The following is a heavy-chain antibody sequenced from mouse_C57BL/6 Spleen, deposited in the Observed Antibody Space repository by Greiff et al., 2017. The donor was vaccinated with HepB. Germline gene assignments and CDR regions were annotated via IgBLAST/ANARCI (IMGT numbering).Heavy chain of an antibody. J-gene: IGHJ2*01. D-gene: IGHD1-1*01. CDR3: ARYYYYAPYYFDY. CDR2: IRNKANGYTT. V-gene: IGHV7-3*01. CDR1: GFTFTDYY. Sequence: EVKLEESGGGLVQPGGSLSLSCAASGFTFTDYYMSWVRQPPGKALEWLGFIRNKANGYTTEYSASVKGRFTISRDNSQSILYLQMNALRAEDSATYYCARYYYYAPYYFDYWGQGTTLTVSS.